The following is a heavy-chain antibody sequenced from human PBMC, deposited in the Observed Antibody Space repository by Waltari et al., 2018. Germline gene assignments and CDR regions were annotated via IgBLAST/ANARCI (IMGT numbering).Heavy chain of an antibody. Sequence: HLVESGGGVVQPGKSLRLSCAASGDTFTFSFHAMHWVRQAPGKGLEWVAAIWYDGNNEYYADSVMGRFTVSRDNSEKILFLEMNSLRGEDTAVYYCAKCEVVGTNFACLRFDSWGQGTLVTVSS. CDR2: IWYDGNNE. CDR3: AKCEVVGTNFACLRFDS. CDR1: GDTFTFSFHA. V-gene: IGHV3-33*06. J-gene: IGHJ5*01. D-gene: IGHD2-15*01.